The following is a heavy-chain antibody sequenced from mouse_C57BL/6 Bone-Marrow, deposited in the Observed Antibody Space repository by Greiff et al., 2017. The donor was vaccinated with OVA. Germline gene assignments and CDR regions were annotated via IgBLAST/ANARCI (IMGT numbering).Heavy chain of an antibody. Sequence: QVQLQQSGAELARPGASVKLSCKASGYTFTSYGVSWVKQSTGPGLEWIGEIYPRSGNTYYNEKFKGKATLTADKSSSPAYMELRSLTSEDSAVYFCSRYGNDAMDYWGQGTSVTVSS. J-gene: IGHJ4*01. V-gene: IGHV1-81*01. D-gene: IGHD2-1*01. CDR2: IYPRSGNT. CDR3: SRYGNDAMDY. CDR1: GYTFTSYG.